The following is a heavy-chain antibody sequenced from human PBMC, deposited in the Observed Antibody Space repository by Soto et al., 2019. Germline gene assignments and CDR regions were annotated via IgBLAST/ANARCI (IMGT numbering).Heavy chain of an antibody. CDR1: GYTFTSYY. D-gene: IGHD6-13*01. Sequence: ASVKVSCKASGYTFTSYYMHWVRQAPGQGLEWMGIINPSGGSTSYAQKFQGRVTMTRDTSTSTVSMELSSLRSEDTAVYYCARGRNSRPSRYGMYVWGQGTTVTVSS. V-gene: IGHV1-46*01. CDR2: INPSGGST. J-gene: IGHJ6*02. CDR3: ARGRNSRPSRYGMYV.